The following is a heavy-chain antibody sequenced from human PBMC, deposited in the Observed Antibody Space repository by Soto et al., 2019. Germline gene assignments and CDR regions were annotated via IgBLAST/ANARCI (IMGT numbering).Heavy chain of an antibody. V-gene: IGHV1-24*01. J-gene: IGHJ4*02. CDR3: ATENTRRGLTLFGVVIAALYY. D-gene: IGHD3-3*01. Sequence: GASVKVSCKASGHTVTDLSMHWVRLAPGGGLEWMGRFDPEDGETIYAEKFQGRLAMTEDTSTDTAYMELNSLTYEDTALYYCATENTRRGLTLFGVVIAALYYWGQGTLVTVSS. CDR1: GHTVTDLS. CDR2: FDPEDGET.